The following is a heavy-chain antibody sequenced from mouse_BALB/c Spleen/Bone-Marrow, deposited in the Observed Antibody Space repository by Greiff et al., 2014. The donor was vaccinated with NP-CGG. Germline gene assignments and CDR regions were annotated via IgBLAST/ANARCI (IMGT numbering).Heavy chain of an antibody. D-gene: IGHD2-4*01. Sequence: EVQLQQSGTVLARPGASVKMSCEASGYSFTSYWMHWVKQRPGQGLEWIGAIYPGNSDTSYNQKFKGKAKLTAVSSASTAYMELSSLTNEDSAVYYCTRSPAMITTYSGAMDYWGQGTSVTVSA. J-gene: IGHJ4*01. CDR1: GYSFTSYW. V-gene: IGHV1-5*01. CDR2: IYPGNSDT. CDR3: TRSPAMITTYSGAMDY.